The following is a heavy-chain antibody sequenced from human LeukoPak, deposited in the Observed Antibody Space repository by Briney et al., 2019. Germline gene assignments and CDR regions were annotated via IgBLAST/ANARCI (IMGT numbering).Heavy chain of an antibody. Sequence: GASVKVSCTASGYTFTGYFIHWVRPAPGQGVEWMGWINPNSGGTNYAQKFQGRVTMTRDTSISTAYMELSRLRSDDTAVYYCAISDYGGKSPPLDYWGQGTLVTVSS. D-gene: IGHD4-23*01. V-gene: IGHV1-2*02. J-gene: IGHJ4*02. CDR1: GYTFTGYF. CDR3: AISDYGGKSPPLDY. CDR2: INPNSGGT.